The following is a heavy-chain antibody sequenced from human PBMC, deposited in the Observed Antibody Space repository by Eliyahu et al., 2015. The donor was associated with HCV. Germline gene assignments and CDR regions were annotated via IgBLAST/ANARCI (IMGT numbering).Heavy chain of an antibody. D-gene: IGHD1-14*01. J-gene: IGHJ4*02. CDR3: VNDGQIGDHV. CDR1: GFAFSEYA. V-gene: IGHV3-64D*06. CDR2: ISYNGDSI. Sequence: EGQLVESGGXLVQAGGSIRXSCSXSGFAFSEYAMYWARQAPGKGLECVSRISYNGDSIYYADSVKDRFTISRDNSKNMLYLQISSLRPEDAALYYCVNDGQIGDHVWGQGTLVTVSS.